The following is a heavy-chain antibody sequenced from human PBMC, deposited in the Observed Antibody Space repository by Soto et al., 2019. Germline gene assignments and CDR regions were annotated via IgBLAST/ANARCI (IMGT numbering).Heavy chain of an antibody. CDR2: ISGSGGST. D-gene: IGHD1-1*01. J-gene: IGHJ6*04. CDR3: ANPAPVPPPALAMEGLEV. CDR1: GFTFSSYA. V-gene: IGHV3-23*01. Sequence: EVQLLESGGGLVQPGGSLRLSCAASGFTFSSYAMSWVRQAPGKGLEWVSAISGSGGSTYYADSVKGRFTISRDNSKNPLYLQRTGLGAGDTAVNSLANPAPVPPPALAMEGLEVGAKGTTVPASS.